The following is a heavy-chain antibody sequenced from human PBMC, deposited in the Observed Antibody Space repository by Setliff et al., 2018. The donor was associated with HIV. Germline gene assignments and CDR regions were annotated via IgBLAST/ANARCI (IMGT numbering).Heavy chain of an antibody. D-gene: IGHD1-26*01. CDR1: GYTFSNYG. V-gene: IGHV1-18*01. CDR2: ITSYNGNT. Sequence: ASVKVSCKASGYTFSNYGITWVRQAPGQGLEWMGWITSYNGNTNYAKKFKGRVTMTTETSTTIAYMELKSLRSEDTAVSYYARDHHSGRGSNFPWYSDLWGRGTLVTVSS. CDR3: ARDHHSGRGSNFPWYSDL. J-gene: IGHJ2*01.